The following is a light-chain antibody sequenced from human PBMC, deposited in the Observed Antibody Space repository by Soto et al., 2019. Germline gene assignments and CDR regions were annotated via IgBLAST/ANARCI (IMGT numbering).Light chain of an antibody. CDR2: GAS. CDR1: QSISSSF. CDR3: QQYDNSPIT. J-gene: IGKJ5*01. V-gene: IGKV3-20*01. Sequence: VMLYNSPGILSLTQRERASLSCGASQSISSSFLAWYQQKPGQAPRLLIYGASSRATGIPDRFSGTGSETDFTLTISRLEPEDFAVYYCQQYDNSPITFGQVRRLEIK.